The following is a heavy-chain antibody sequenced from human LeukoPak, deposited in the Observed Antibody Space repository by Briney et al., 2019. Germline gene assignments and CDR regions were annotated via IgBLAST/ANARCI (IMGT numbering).Heavy chain of an antibody. V-gene: IGHV4-61*02. CDR3: GRAPDGICTTITCYRCDASDI. J-gene: IGHJ3*02. CDR2: VYTTEST. D-gene: IGHD2-2*01. CDR1: GCSLSSGSYY. Sequence: SGTLSLTCTVSGCSLSSGSYYWSWIRQPAGKGLEWIVRVYTTESTYYNPSLKSRVTTSVNTSKNHFFPKLTPRAAADTAFYYCGRAPDGICTTITCYRCDASDIWGEGTMVTVSS.